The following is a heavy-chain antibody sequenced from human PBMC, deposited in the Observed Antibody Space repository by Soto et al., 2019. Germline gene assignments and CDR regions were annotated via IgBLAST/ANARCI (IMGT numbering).Heavy chain of an antibody. CDR2: ISPYNEYT. CDR1: GYTFIRYG. J-gene: IGHJ6*02. D-gene: IGHD3-16*01. V-gene: IGHV1-18*01. Sequence: QAQLVQSAAELKKPGASVRVSCKASGYTFIRYGITWVRQAPGQGLEWMGWISPYNEYTHYAQKLQGRVRLTTDTYTRTVYMDLWSLTSDDTAVYYCARGGYYDTAWGKLSYYGLDVWGQGTTVTVSS. CDR3: ARGGYYDTAWGKLSYYGLDV.